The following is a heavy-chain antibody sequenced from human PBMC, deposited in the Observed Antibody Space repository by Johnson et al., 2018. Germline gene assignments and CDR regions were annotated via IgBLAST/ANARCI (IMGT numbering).Heavy chain of an antibody. J-gene: IGHJ5*02. Sequence: QVQLQESGGGLVQPGGSLRLSCAASGFTFSSYGMHWVRQAPGKGLEWVAVISYDGSNKYYADSVKGRFPISRDNSKNKLYLQMNSLRAEDTAVYYCARDQGLTLSFDFWSGPPPLGWFDPWGQGTLVTVSS. CDR1: GFTFSSYG. V-gene: IGHV3-30*03. D-gene: IGHD3-3*01. CDR3: ARDQGLTLSFDFWSGPPPLGWFDP. CDR2: ISYDGSNK.